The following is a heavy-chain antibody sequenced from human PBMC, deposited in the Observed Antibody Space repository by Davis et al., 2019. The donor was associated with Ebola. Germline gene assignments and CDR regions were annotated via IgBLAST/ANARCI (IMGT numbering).Heavy chain of an antibody. CDR2: IYYSGST. CDR1: GGSFSGYY. D-gene: IGHD6-19*01. V-gene: IGHV4-59*01. CDR3: ARVVAVAGTAGFGYYYYGMDV. Sequence: MPSETLSLTCAVYGGSFSGYYWSWIRQPPGKGLEWIGYIYYSGSTNYNPSLKSRVTISVDTSKNQFSLKLSSATAADTAVYYCARVVAVAGTAGFGYYYYGMDVWGQGTTVTVSS. J-gene: IGHJ6*02.